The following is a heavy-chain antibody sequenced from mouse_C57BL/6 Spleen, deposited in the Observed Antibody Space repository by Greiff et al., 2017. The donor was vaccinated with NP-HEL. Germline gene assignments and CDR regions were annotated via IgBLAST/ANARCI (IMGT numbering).Heavy chain of an antibody. V-gene: IGHV1-9*01. Sequence: VQLQQSGAELMKPGASVKLSCKATGYTFTGYWIEWVKQRPGHGLEWIGEILPGSGSTNYNEKFKGKATFTADTSSKTAYMQLSSLATEDSAIYDGARGGYYDGQFGFAYWGQGTLVTVSA. D-gene: IGHD2-3*01. CDR3: ARGGYYDGQFGFAY. CDR1: GYTFTGYW. J-gene: IGHJ3*01. CDR2: ILPGSGST.